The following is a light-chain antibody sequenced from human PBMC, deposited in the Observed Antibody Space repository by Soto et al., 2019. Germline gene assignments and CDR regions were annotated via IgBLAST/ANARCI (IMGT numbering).Light chain of an antibody. CDR3: AAWDDSLNGVL. CDR2: NNN. CDR1: ISNIGSNP. V-gene: IGLV1-44*01. J-gene: IGLJ2*01. Sequence: QSVLTQPPSASGTPGQRVTISCSGSISNIGSNPVHWYQQVPGTAPTLLIHNNNQRPSGVPARFSGSKSGTSASLAISGLQSEDEADYYCAAWDDSLNGVLFGGGTKVTVL.